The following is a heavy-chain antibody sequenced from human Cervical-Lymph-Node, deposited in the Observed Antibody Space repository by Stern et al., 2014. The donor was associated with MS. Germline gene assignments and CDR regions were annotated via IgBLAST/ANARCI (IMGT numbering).Heavy chain of an antibody. CDR2: IWYDGSNP. J-gene: IGHJ4*02. V-gene: IGHV3-33*01. D-gene: IGHD6-13*01. CDR1: GFSFSRYA. CDR3: ASAYSSSHYYFDY. Sequence: VQLVESGGGVVQPGRSLRLSCAASGFSFSRYAMHCVRQAPGKGLEWVALIWYDGSNPYYADSVPGRFTISRDNFKNTLYLQMNSLRAEDTAVYYCASAYSSSHYYFDYWGQGTLVTVSS.